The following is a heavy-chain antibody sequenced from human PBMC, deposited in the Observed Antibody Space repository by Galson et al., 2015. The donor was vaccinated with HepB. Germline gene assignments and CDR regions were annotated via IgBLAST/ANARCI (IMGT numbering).Heavy chain of an antibody. D-gene: IGHD5-18*01. J-gene: IGHJ4*02. CDR1: GYTFTRYG. CDR2: ISAYNGNT. V-gene: IGHV1-18*01. Sequence: SVKVSCKASGYTFTRYGISWVRQAPGQGLEWMGWISAYNGNTNFAQKLQGRVTMTTDTSTSTAYMEMRSLRSDDTAVYYCARSTAMAPFDYWGQGTLVTVSS. CDR3: ARSTAMAPFDY.